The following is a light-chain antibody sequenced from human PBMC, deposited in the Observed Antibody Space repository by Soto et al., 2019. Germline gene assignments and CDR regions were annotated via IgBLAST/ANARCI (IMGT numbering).Light chain of an antibody. CDR1: NSNIGSKT. CDR2: SNH. Sequence: QSVLTQPPSASGTPGQRVTISCSGSNSNIGSKTVNWYQHLPGTAPKLLIYSNHHRPSGVPDRFSASKSGTSASLAISGLQSEDEADYYCSTWDDSLKGVVFGGGTKLT. V-gene: IGLV1-44*01. CDR3: STWDDSLKGVV. J-gene: IGLJ2*01.